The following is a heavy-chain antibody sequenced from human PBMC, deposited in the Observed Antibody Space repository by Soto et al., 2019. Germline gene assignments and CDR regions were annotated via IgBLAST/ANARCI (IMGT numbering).Heavy chain of an antibody. Sequence: GESMKISCQGSGYSFASYWIGWVRQVPGKDLEWMGIIYPGDSDTRYSPSFQGQVTISADKSLRTAYLQWTSLKASDTALYYCARTRSFTLGFYYDGMDVWGQGTTVTVSS. J-gene: IGHJ6*02. V-gene: IGHV5-51*01. D-gene: IGHD6-6*01. CDR1: GYSFASYW. CDR2: IYPGDSDT. CDR3: ARTRSFTLGFYYDGMDV.